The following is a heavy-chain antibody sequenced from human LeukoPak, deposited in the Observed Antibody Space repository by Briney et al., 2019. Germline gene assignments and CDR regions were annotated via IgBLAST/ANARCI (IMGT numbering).Heavy chain of an antibody. CDR3: AKARNYYGSGSYPY. V-gene: IGHV3-23*01. D-gene: IGHD3-10*01. CDR2: ISASGGST. J-gene: IGHJ4*02. CDR1: GFSFGAYA. Sequence: GGSLRLSCAASGFSFGAYAMTWVRQAPGKGLEWVSAISASGGSTYYADSVKGRFTISRDNSKNTLYLQMNSLRAEDTAVYYCAKARNYYGSGSYPYWGQGTLVTVSS.